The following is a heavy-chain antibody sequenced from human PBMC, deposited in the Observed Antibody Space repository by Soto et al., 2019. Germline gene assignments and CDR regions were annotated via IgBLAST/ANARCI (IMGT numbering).Heavy chain of an antibody. CDR1: GGTFSSYA. Sequence: ASVKVSCKASGGTFSSYAISWVRQAPGQGLEWMGGIIPIFGTANYAQKFQGRVTITADESTSTAYMELSSLRSEDTAVYYCARGERRDGYNFYAGSYYYGMDVWGQGTTVTVSS. D-gene: IGHD5-12*01. J-gene: IGHJ6*02. V-gene: IGHV1-69*13. CDR2: IIPIFGTA. CDR3: ARGERRDGYNFYAGSYYYGMDV.